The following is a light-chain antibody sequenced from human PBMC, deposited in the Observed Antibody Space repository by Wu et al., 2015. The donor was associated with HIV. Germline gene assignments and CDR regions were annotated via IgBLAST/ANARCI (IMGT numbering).Light chain of an antibody. Sequence: DIQMTQSPSSLSASVGDRVTITCRASQTISSYLHWYQQKPGAAPKLLIYAASSLQSGVPSRFSGSGSGTDFTLTISRLEPEDFAVYYCQQYATSITFGQGTRLEIK. J-gene: IGKJ5*01. CDR2: AAS. V-gene: IGKV1-39*01. CDR3: QQYATSIT. CDR1: QTISSY.